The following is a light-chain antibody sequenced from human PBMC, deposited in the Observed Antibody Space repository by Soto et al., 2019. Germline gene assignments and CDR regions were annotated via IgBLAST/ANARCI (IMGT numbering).Light chain of an antibody. CDR3: GTWDSSLSAYV. J-gene: IGLJ1*01. V-gene: IGLV1-51*01. Sequence: QSVLTQPLSVSAAPGQKVTISCSGSSSNIGNNYVSWYQQLPGTAPKLLIYDNNKRPSGIPDRFSGSKSGTSATPGITGLQTGDEADYYCGTWDSSLSAYVFGTGTKVTVL. CDR1: SSNIGNNY. CDR2: DNN.